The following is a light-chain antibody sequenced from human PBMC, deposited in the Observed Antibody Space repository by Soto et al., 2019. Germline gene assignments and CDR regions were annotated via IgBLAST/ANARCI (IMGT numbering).Light chain of an antibody. Sequence: IVWRRCPVTLSLCPRRGAALSSRASQSVNIYLAWYQQKPGQAPRLLIFGASSRATGIPARFSGSGSGTEFNLTISSLQSEDFAVYFCQQYDDWLRLTFGGGTKVDIK. CDR3: QQYDDWLRLT. CDR2: GAS. V-gene: IGKV3D-15*01. CDR1: QSVNIY. J-gene: IGKJ4*01.